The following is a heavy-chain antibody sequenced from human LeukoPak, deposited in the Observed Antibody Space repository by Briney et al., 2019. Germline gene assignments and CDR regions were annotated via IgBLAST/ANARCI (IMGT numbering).Heavy chain of an antibody. D-gene: IGHD6-13*01. J-gene: IGHJ5*02. V-gene: IGHV4-61*02. CDR1: GGSISSGSYY. CDR3: ARGGIGIAAAGSDP. Sequence: ASETLSLTCTVSGGSISSGSYYWSWIRQPAGKGLEWIGRIDTSGSTNYNPSLKSRVTISVDTSKNQFSLKLSSVTAADTAVYYCARGGIGIAAAGSDPWGQGTLVTVSS. CDR2: IDTSGST.